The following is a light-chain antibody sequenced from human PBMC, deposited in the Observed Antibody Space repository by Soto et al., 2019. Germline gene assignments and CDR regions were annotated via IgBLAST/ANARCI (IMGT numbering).Light chain of an antibody. Sequence: SYELTQPPSVSVAPGKTARITCGGKNIGSKSVHWSQQKPGQAPVLVIYYDSDRPSGIPERFSGSNAGNTATLTISRVEAVYEADYYCQVWDSSSDVVFGGGTKLTVL. CDR3: QVWDSSSDVV. CDR2: YDS. CDR1: NIGSKS. V-gene: IGLV3-21*04. J-gene: IGLJ2*01.